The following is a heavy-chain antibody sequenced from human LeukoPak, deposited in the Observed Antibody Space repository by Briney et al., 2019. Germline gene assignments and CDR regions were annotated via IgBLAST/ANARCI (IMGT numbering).Heavy chain of an antibody. V-gene: IGHV1-18*01. Sequence: GASVKVSCKASGYTFTSYGISWVRQAPGQGLEWMGWISAYNGNTNYAQKLQGRVTMTTDTSTSTAYMELRGLRSDDTAVYYCARNIYSGYVDYMDVWGKGTTVTVSS. J-gene: IGHJ6*03. CDR3: ARNIYSGYVDYMDV. D-gene: IGHD5-12*01. CDR2: ISAYNGNT. CDR1: GYTFTSYG.